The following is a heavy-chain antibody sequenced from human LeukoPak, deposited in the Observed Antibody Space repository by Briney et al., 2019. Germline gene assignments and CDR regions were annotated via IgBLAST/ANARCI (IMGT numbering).Heavy chain of an antibody. CDR1: GFTFSSYA. CDR2: ISYDGSNK. V-gene: IGHV3-30-3*01. D-gene: IGHD2-2*02. J-gene: IGHJ4*02. CDR3: ARVEAPAAITEFDY. Sequence: GGSLRLSCAASGFTFSSYAMHWVRQAPGKGLEWVAVISYDGSNKYYADSVKGRFTISRDNSKNTLYLQMNSLRAEDTAVYYCARVEAPAAITEFDYWGQGTLVTVSS.